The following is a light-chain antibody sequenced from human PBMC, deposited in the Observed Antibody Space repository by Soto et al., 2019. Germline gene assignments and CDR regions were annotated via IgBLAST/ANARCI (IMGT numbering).Light chain of an antibody. CDR3: SSYTSSNTWV. V-gene: IGLV2-14*01. CDR1: SSDVGGYNH. CDR2: EVI. Sequence: QSALTQPASVSGSPGQSITISCTGISSDVGGYNHVSWYRQHPNKAPELMIYEVINRPSGVSNRFSGSKSANTASLTISGLQSEDEADYYCSSYTSSNTWVFGGGTKLTVL. J-gene: IGLJ3*02.